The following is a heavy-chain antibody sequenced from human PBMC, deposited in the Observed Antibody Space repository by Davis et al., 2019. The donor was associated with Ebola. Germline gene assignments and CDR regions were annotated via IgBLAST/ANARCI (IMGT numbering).Heavy chain of an antibody. J-gene: IGHJ4*02. CDR3: ARGREDYLDY. Sequence: GESLKISCVASGFTFSSYGMHWVRQAPGKGLEWVAVIWYDGSNKYYADSVKGRYTISRDNSKNTLYLQMNSLRAEDTAVYYCARGREDYLDYWGQGTLVTVSS. D-gene: IGHD1-26*01. V-gene: IGHV3-33*01. CDR2: IWYDGSNK. CDR1: GFTFSSYG.